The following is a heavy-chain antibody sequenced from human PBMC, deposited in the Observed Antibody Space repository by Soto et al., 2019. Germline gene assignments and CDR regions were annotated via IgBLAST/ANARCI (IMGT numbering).Heavy chain of an antibody. CDR2: IFPGDSDI. Sequence: GESLKISCQGSGYDFANYWIGWVRQMPGKGLEWMGIIFPGDSDIRYSPSFQGQVTLSADKSINTAYLQWSSLKASDTAMYFCVRRHLGVTGSFDVWGQGIMVTVSS. CDR1: GYDFANYW. V-gene: IGHV5-51*01. CDR3: VRRHLGVTGSFDV. D-gene: IGHD3-3*01. J-gene: IGHJ3*01.